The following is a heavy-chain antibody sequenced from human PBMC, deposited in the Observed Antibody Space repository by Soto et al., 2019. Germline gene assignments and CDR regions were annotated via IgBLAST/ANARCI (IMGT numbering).Heavy chain of an antibody. V-gene: IGHV3-23*01. CDR3: VRATYLSDSSGYTRCFDY. D-gene: IGHD3-22*01. J-gene: IGHJ4*02. Sequence: PXVSLRLSFATSGLTFSNYSMSWVRQAPGGGLEWVSSMSGSISTTYYADSVRGRFTISRDRSKNSVYLQMNSLKTEDTAVYYCVRATYLSDSSGYTRCFDYWGQGTLVTVSS. CDR1: GLTFSNYS. CDR2: MSGSISTT.